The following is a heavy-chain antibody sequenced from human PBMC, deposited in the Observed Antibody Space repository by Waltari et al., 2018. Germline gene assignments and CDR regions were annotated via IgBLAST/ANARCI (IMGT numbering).Heavy chain of an antibody. Sequence: EVQLVQSGAEVKKPGESLRISCKGSGYNFTNYWITWVRQMPGKGLEWMGTIDPSDSYTNYSPSFQGHVTISVDRSISTAYLQWTSLKASDTAMYYCARTNVVVSYYMDVWGKGTTVTVSS. J-gene: IGHJ6*03. V-gene: IGHV5-10-1*01. CDR1: GYNFTNYW. CDR3: ARTNVVVSYYMDV. CDR2: IDPSDSYT. D-gene: IGHD2-2*01.